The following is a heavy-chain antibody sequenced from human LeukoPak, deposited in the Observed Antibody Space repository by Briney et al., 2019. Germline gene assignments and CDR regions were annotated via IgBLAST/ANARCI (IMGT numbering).Heavy chain of an antibody. Sequence: GGSLRLSCAASGLTFSSYAMTWVRQAPGKGLEWVSALSSSGLRTYYADSVKGRFAISRDNSKNTLYLQMNSLRAEDTAVYYCAKTTVSGSPLYYFDYWGQGTLVTVSS. CDR2: LSSSGLRT. CDR1: GLTFSSYA. J-gene: IGHJ4*02. CDR3: AKTTVSGSPLYYFDY. D-gene: IGHD3-10*01. V-gene: IGHV3-23*01.